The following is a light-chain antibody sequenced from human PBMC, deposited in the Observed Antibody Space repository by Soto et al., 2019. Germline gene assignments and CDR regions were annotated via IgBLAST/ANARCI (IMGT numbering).Light chain of an antibody. CDR1: QGISNY. J-gene: IGKJ1*01. CDR3: QHYNSYSEA. V-gene: IGKV1-27*01. CDR2: AAS. Sequence: DIKMSQSPPSLSASVGDRVTITCRASQGISNYLAWYQQKPGKVPKLLIYAASTLQSGVPSRFSGSGSGTDFTLTISSLQPDDFATYYCQHYNSYSEAFGQGTKVDIK.